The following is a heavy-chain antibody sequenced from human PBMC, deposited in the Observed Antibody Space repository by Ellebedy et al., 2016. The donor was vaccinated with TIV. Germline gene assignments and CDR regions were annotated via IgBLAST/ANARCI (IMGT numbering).Heavy chain of an antibody. V-gene: IGHV4-59*01. D-gene: IGHD4-23*01. CDR3: ASWGDYGGNRHLDY. J-gene: IGHJ4*02. CDR2: IYSSGST. Sequence: SETLSLXXTVSGGSISNYYWTWIRQPPGKGLEWIGYIYSSGSTNYNPSLKSRVTISVDTSKNQFSLNLNSVTAADTAVYYCASWGDYGGNRHLDYWGQGTLLTVSS. CDR1: GGSISNYY.